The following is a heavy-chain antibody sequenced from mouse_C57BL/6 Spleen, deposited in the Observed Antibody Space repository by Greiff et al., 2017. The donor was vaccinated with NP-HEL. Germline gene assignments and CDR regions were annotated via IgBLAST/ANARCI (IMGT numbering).Heavy chain of an antibody. V-gene: IGHV1-52*01. Sequence: QVQLKQPGAELVRPGSSVKLSCKASGYTFTSYWMHWVKQRPIQGLEWIGNIDPSDSETHYNQKFKDKATLTVDKSSSTAYMQLSSLTSEDSAVYYCARMGDYDSYYFDYWGQGTTLTVSS. CDR3: ARMGDYDSYYFDY. CDR2: IDPSDSET. D-gene: IGHD2-4*01. CDR1: GYTFTSYW. J-gene: IGHJ2*01.